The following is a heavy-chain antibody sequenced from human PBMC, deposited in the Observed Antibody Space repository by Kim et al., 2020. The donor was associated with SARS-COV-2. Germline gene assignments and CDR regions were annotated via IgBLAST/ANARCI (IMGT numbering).Heavy chain of an antibody. D-gene: IGHD6-6*01. Sequence: SVKGRFTISKDHAKDSLYLQMNSLGAEDTALYYCAKGSSPYYYYYMDVWGKGTPVTVSS. CDR3: AKGSSPYYYYYMDV. J-gene: IGHJ6*03. V-gene: IGHV3-9*01.